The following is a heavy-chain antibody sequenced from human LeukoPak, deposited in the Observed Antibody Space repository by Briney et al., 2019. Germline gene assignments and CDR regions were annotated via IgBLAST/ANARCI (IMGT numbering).Heavy chain of an antibody. J-gene: IGHJ4*02. CDR3: AAPPGPLAARLDWSTWYFDY. CDR2: FDPEDGET. D-gene: IGHD6-6*01. V-gene: IGHV1-24*01. Sequence: GASVKVSCKVSGSTLIDLSIHWVRQAPGKGLEWMGGFDPEDGETIYAQKFQGRVTMTEDTSTDTAYMELSSLRSEDTAVYYCAAPPGPLAARLDWSTWYFDYWGQGALVTVSS. CDR1: GSTLIDLS.